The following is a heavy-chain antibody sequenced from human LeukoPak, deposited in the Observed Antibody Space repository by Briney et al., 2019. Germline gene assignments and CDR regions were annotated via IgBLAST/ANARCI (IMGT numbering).Heavy chain of an antibody. CDR2: ISGSGDST. V-gene: IGHV3-23*01. CDR1: GFIFSSYA. CDR3: VKDLGYYNSRSYSNH. Sequence: GGSLRLSCAASGFIFSSYAMSWVRQAPGKGLEWVSVISGSGDSTSYADSVKGRFTISRDNSKNTLYLQLNSLRAEDTAKYYCVKDLGYYNSRSYSNHWGQGALVTVSS. D-gene: IGHD3-22*01. J-gene: IGHJ5*02.